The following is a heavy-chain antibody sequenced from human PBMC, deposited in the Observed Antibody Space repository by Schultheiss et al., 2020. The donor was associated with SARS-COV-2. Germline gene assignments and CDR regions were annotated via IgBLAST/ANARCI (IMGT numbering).Heavy chain of an antibody. CDR3: ARDPYYYDSSGYHPWYYFDY. CDR1: GGSFSGYY. V-gene: IGHV4-34*01. J-gene: IGHJ4*02. CDR2: INHSGST. D-gene: IGHD3-22*01. Sequence: SQTLSLTCAVYGGSFSGYYWSWIRQPPGKGLEWIGEINHSGSTNYNPSLKSRVTISVDRSKNQFSLKLSSVTAADTAVYYCARDPYYYDSSGYHPWYYFDYWGQGTLVTVSS.